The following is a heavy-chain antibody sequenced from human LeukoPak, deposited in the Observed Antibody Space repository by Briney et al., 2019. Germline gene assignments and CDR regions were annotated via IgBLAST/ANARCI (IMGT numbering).Heavy chain of an antibody. V-gene: IGHV4-59*01. Sequence: SETLSLTCTVSGGSISSYYWSWIRQPPGKGLEWIGYSYYSGSTKYNPSLKSRVTISVDTSKNQFSLKLSSVTAADTAVYYCARGGAQVAAVLGVCGQGTLVTVSS. CDR1: GGSISSYY. CDR2: SYYSGST. CDR3: ARGGAQVAAVLGV. J-gene: IGHJ4*02. D-gene: IGHD6-13*01.